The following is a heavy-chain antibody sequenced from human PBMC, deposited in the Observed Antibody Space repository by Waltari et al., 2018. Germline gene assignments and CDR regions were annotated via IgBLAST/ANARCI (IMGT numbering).Heavy chain of an antibody. CDR1: GGSISSYY. V-gene: IGHV4-4*07. J-gene: IGHJ4*02. D-gene: IGHD2-15*01. Sequence: QVQLQESGPGLVKPSETLSLICTVSGGSISSYYWRWIRQPAGKGLEWIGRIYASGDTNYNPSLKSRVTMSVDTSKNQFSLKLTSVTAADTAVYYCARHNLKNSGGWSGGYWGQGTLVIVSS. CDR3: ARHNLKNSGGWSGGY. CDR2: IYASGDT.